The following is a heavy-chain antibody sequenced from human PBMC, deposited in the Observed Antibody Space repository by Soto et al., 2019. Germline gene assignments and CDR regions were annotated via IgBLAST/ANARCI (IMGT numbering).Heavy chain of an antibody. Sequence: SETLSLTCAVYGGSFGGYYWTWIRQPPGKGLEWIGEINHSGSTNYNPSLKSRVTISVDTSKNQFSLKLSSVTAADTAVYYCARGPGIMAKIDYWGQGTLVT. J-gene: IGHJ4*02. V-gene: IGHV4-34*09. CDR2: INHSGST. D-gene: IGHD3-16*01. CDR1: GGSFGGYY. CDR3: ARGPGIMAKIDY.